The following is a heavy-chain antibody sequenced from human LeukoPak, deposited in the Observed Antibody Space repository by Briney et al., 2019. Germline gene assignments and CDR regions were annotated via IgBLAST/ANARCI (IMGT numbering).Heavy chain of an antibody. D-gene: IGHD3-10*01. CDR3: ARSIYASGSFYTFDI. CDR2: ISGSGGST. CDR1: GFTFSSYA. V-gene: IGHV3-23*01. Sequence: GGSLRLPCAASGFTFSSYAMSWVRQAPGKAPEWVSGISGSGGSTYSADSVKGRFTISRDNSKNTLYLQMNTLRAEDTAVYYCARSIYASGSFYTFDIWGQGTMVTVSS. J-gene: IGHJ3*02.